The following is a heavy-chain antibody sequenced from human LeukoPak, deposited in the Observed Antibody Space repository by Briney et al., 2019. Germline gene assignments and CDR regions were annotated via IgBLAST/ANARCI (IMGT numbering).Heavy chain of an antibody. Sequence: ASVKVSCKASGYTFIGYNMHWVRQAPGQGLEWMGWINPNSGGTNYAQSFQGRVTMTRDTSISTAYMELSRLRSDDTAIYYCVLVGEALDYWGQGTLVTVSS. V-gene: IGHV1-2*02. CDR2: INPNSGGT. J-gene: IGHJ4*02. CDR1: GYTFIGYN. D-gene: IGHD6-6*01. CDR3: VLVGEALDY.